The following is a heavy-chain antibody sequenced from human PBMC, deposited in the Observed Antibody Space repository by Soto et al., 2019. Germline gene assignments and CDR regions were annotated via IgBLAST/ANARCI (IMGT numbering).Heavy chain of an antibody. CDR2: IYYRGNT. D-gene: IGHD6-6*01. J-gene: IGHJ4*02. V-gene: IGHV4-39*01. Sequence: QLQLQESGPGLVKPSETLSLTCSVSGDSINSDKYYWGWIRQPPGKGLEWIGSIYYRGNTYYNPSLQTRVTLSLDKSKSQFSLKLNSVTAADSAVYFCARLEGLATSSYYFDFWGQGALVTVSS. CDR3: ARLEGLATSSYYFDF. CDR1: GDSINSDKYY.